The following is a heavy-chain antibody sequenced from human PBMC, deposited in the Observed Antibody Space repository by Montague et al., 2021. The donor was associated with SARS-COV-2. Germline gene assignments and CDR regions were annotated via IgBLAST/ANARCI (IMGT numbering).Heavy chain of an antibody. CDR3: AKGQKIQWLVFNSAPDWFDP. J-gene: IGHJ5*02. Sequence: SLRLSCAASGFTFDDYVMHWDRQAPGKGLEWVSGIGWRSGSIGYADSVKGRFTISRDNAKNSLYLQMNSLRAEDTALYHCAKGQKIQWLVFNSAPDWFDPWGQGTLVTVSS. D-gene: IGHD5-12*01. CDR1: GFTFDDYV. V-gene: IGHV3-9*01. CDR2: IGWRSGSI.